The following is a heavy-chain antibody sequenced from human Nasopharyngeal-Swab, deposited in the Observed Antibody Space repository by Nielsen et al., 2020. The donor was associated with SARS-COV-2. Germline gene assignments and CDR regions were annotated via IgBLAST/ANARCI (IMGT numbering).Heavy chain of an antibody. CDR2: IIPILGIA. J-gene: IGHJ6*02. CDR1: GCTFSSYA. V-gene: IGHV1-69*04. CDR3: ARDLKPPLGPQVNYYYYYGMDV. D-gene: IGHD2-21*01. Sequence: SVKVSCKASGCTFSSYAISWVRQAPGQGLDWMGRIIPILGIANYAQKFQGRVTITADKSTSTAYMELSSLRSEDTAVYYCARDLKPPLGPQVNYYYYYGMDVWGQGTTVTVSS.